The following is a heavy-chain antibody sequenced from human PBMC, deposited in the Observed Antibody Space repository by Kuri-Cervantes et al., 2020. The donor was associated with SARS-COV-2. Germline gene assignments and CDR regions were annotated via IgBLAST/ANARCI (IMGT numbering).Heavy chain of an antibody. CDR2: MNPNSGNT. V-gene: IGHV1-8*01. Sequence: ASVKVSCKASGYTFTSYDINWVRQATGQGLEWMGWMNPNSGNTGYAQKFQGRVTTTRNTSISTAYMELSSLRSEDTAVYYCARRFYGSSWYNYYYYGMDVWGQGTTVTVSS. CDR1: GYTFTSYD. D-gene: IGHD6-13*01. J-gene: IGHJ6*02. CDR3: ARRFYGSSWYNYYYYGMDV.